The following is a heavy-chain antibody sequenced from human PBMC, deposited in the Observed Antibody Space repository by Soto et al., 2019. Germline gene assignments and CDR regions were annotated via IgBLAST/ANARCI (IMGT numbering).Heavy chain of an antibody. CDR2: VIPNFETT. CDR3: ARDQGLFVHTGMVIDYYGMDV. V-gene: IGHV1-69*01. CDR1: GGTFNSFA. J-gene: IGHJ6*02. Sequence: QVQLVQSGAEVKKPGSSVKVSCNTSGGTFNSFAISWVRQAPGQGLEWMGGVIPNFETTYYAQKFQGRLTIAADESTATAYMERRSLRSEDTAVYYCARDQGLFVHTGMVIDYYGMDVWGQGTRVTVSS. D-gene: IGHD5-18*01.